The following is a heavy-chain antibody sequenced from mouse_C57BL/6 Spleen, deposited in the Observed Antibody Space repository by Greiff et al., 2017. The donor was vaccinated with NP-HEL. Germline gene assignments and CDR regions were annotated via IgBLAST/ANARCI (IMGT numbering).Heavy chain of an antibody. V-gene: IGHV7-3*01. Sequence: DVQLVESGGGLVQPGGSLSLSCAASGFTFTDYYMSWVRQPPGKALEWLGFIRNKANGYTTEYSASVKGRFTISRDNSQSILYLQMNALRAEDSATYYCARSSTMVTPWFAYWGQGTLVTVSA. CDR2: IRNKANGYTT. CDR3: ARSSTMVTPWFAY. J-gene: IGHJ3*01. CDR1: GFTFTDYY. D-gene: IGHD2-2*01.